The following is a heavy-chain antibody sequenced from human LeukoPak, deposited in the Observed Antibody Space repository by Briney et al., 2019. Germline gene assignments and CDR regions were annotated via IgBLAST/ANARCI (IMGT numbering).Heavy chain of an antibody. Sequence: GASVKVSCKASGYTFTGYYMHWVRQAPGQGLEWMGWINPNSGGTNYAQKFQGRVTMTRDTSISTAYMELSRLRSDDTAVYYCARLYSSSWYWSQGLDDYWGQGTLVTVSS. CDR3: ARLYSSSWYWSQGLDDY. J-gene: IGHJ4*02. CDR1: GYTFTGYY. D-gene: IGHD6-13*01. V-gene: IGHV1-2*02. CDR2: INPNSGGT.